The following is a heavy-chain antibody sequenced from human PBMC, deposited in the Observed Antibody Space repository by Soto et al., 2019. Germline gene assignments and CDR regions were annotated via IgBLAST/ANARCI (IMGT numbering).Heavy chain of an antibody. CDR1: GYPFTSYT. CDR2: ISTYNGNT. CDR3: ASWFFGRFVY. V-gene: IGHV1-18*01. D-gene: IGHD2-15*01. J-gene: IGHJ4*02. Sequence: ASVKVSCKPSGYPFTSYTISWVRQAPGQGLEWMGWISTYNGNTNYAQHLQGRLTMTTDASTSTAYVELTSLRSDDTAVYYCASWFFGRFVYWAQGTLVTVSS.